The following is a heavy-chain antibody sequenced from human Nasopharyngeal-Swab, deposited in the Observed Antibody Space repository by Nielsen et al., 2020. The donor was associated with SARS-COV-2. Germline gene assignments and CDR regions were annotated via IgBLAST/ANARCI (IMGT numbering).Heavy chain of an antibody. CDR3: AKEDNLGAFDI. CDR1: GFTFDDYA. Sequence: SLKISCAASGFTFDDYAMYWVRQAPGKGLEWVSGISWNSGSIGYADSVKGRFTISRDNAKNSLYLQMNSLRAEDTALYYCAKEDNLGAFDIWGQGTMVTVSS. CDR2: ISWNSGSI. J-gene: IGHJ3*02. D-gene: IGHD1-1*01. V-gene: IGHV3-9*01.